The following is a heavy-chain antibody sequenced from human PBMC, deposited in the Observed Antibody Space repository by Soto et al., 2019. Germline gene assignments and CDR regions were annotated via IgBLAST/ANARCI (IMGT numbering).Heavy chain of an antibody. CDR3: ANSGRGYCPFDY. Sequence: EVQLVESGGGLVQPGGSLSLSCAASGFTISSYAMCWVRQAPGTWLGWVSAISGSGGSTYYADSVKGLFNISRDNSKNTLYLQINSLRAEATAVYYCANSGRGYCPFDYWGQGTLVTVSS. CDR2: ISGSGGST. D-gene: IGHD3-10*01. CDR1: GFTISSYA. V-gene: IGHV3-23*04. J-gene: IGHJ4*02.